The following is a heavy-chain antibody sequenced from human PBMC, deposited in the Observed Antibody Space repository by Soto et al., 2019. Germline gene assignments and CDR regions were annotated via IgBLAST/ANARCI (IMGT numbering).Heavy chain of an antibody. V-gene: IGHV1-69*08. J-gene: IGHJ4*02. D-gene: IGHD2-15*01. Sequence: QVQLVQSGAEVKKPGSSVKVSCKASGGTFSSYTISWVRQAPGQGLEWMGRIIPILGIANYAQKFQGRVTITADKSTSTAYMELSSLRSEDTAVYYCARDVDIVVGTYYFDYWGQGTLVTVSS. CDR2: IIPILGIA. CDR3: ARDVDIVVGTYYFDY. CDR1: GGTFSSYT.